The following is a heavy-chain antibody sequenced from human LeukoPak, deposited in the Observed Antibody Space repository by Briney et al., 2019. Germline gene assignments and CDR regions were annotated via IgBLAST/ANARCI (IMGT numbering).Heavy chain of an antibody. CDR3: ARGPYSYDSSGAFDI. D-gene: IGHD3-22*01. CDR2: ISSSGSP. V-gene: IGHV4-61*02. Sequence: SQTLSLTCTVSGDSISSGDYYWRWIRRPAGKGLDWIERISSSGSPNYNPSLKSRFTISVDTSKNQFSLKLSPGTAADTALYFCARGPYSYDSSGAFDIWGQGTMVTVSS. J-gene: IGHJ3*02. CDR1: GDSISSGDYY.